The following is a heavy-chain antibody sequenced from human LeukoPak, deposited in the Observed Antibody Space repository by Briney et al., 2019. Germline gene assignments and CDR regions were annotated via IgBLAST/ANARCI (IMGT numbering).Heavy chain of an antibody. J-gene: IGHJ5*02. D-gene: IGHD3-3*01. CDR3: TRLFWPDA. CDR2: IRNKANSYAT. CDR1: GFNFSGST. V-gene: IGHV3-73*01. Sequence: PGGSLRLSCAASGFNFSGSTVHWVRQASGKGLEWVGRIRNKANSYATAYTASVKGRFTISRDDSQNTAYLQMNSLTTEDTARSFCTRLFWPDAWGQGTLVSVTS.